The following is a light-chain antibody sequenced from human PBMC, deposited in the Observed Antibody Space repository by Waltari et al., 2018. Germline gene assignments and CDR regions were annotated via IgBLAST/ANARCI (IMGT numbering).Light chain of an antibody. V-gene: IGLV1-40*01. Sequence: RVTISCTGSGSNIGAGYDVHWYQQLPRAAPKLLIYGSTSRPLGVPDRFFGSTSGTSAFLAITGLQAEDEADYYCQSYDTTLSVVFGGGTKLTVL. CDR2: GST. CDR3: QSYDTTLSVV. J-gene: IGLJ3*02. CDR1: GSNIGAGYD.